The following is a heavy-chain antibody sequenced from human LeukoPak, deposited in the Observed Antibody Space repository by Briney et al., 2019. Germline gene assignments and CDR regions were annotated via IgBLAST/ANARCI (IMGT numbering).Heavy chain of an antibody. CDR2: INPSGGST. CDR1: GYTFTSYY. CDR3: ARTIVDGGTNY. Sequence: ASVKVSCKASGYTFTSYYIHWVRQAPGQGLEWMGKINPSGGSTSYAQKFQGRVTMTRDTSTSTAYMELSSLRSDDTAAYYCARTIVDGGTNYWGQGTLVTVSS. V-gene: IGHV1-46*01. D-gene: IGHD2-15*01. J-gene: IGHJ4*02.